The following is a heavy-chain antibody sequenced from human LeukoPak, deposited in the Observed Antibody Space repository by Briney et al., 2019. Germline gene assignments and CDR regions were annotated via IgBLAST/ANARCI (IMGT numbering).Heavy chain of an antibody. Sequence: PGGSLRFSCAASGFTFGSYSMNWVRQAPGKGLEWVSYISSSSSTIYYADSVKGRFTISRDNAKNSLYLQMNSLRAEDTAVYYCARVNYYYGSGSYYNKVNYYYYYMDVWGKGTTVTVSS. CDR2: ISSSSSTI. V-gene: IGHV3-48*04. CDR3: ARVNYYYGSGSYYNKVNYYYYYMDV. D-gene: IGHD3-10*01. CDR1: GFTFGSYS. J-gene: IGHJ6*03.